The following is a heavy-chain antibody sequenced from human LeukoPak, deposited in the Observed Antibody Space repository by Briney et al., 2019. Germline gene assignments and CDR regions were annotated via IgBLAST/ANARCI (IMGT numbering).Heavy chain of an antibody. J-gene: IGHJ4*02. Sequence: GGSLRLSCAASGFTSKSYAMSWVRQAPGKGLEWVSSVGESGSSTYNADSVKGRFTISRDNSKDTLYLQMNSLRAEDTAVYYCAKDRTTVTNYFDYWGQGTLVTVSS. CDR3: AKDRTTVTNYFDY. D-gene: IGHD4-17*01. CDR2: VGESGSST. V-gene: IGHV3-23*01. CDR1: GFTSKSYA.